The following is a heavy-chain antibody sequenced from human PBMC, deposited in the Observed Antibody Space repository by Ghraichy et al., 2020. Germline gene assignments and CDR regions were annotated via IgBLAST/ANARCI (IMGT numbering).Heavy chain of an antibody. CDR2: ISAYNGNT. D-gene: IGHD5-12*01. CDR3: ARDGPESGYEPDY. CDR1: GYTFSNYG. Sequence: ASVKVSCRASGYTFSNYGVSWVRQAPGQGLEWMGWISAYNGNTNYAQKVQGRVTMTTDTPTSTAYMELRRLRSDDTAVYYCARDGPESGYEPDYWGQGTLVTVSS. J-gene: IGHJ4*02. V-gene: IGHV1-18*01.